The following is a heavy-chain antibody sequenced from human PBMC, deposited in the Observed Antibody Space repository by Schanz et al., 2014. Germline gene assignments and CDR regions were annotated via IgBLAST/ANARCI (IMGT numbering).Heavy chain of an antibody. V-gene: IGHV1-2*04. D-gene: IGHD5-12*01. J-gene: IGHJ5*02. CDR1: GYTFSDSY. CDR3: ARGPLGTSP. CDR2: INPDSGDT. Sequence: QEQLVQSGAEVRKPGASVKVSCKASGYTFSDSYVHWVRQAPGQGLEWMGWINPDSGDTNYAQKFQGWVTMTRDTSISTAYMEVSRLKSDDTAVYYCARGPLGTSPWGQGTLVTVSS.